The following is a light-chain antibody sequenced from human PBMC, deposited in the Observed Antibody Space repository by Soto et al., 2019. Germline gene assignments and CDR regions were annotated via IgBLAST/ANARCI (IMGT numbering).Light chain of an antibody. CDR2: DVS. V-gene: IGKV1D-13*01. CDR3: QQFYNYAIT. Sequence: ALHVPQSPSSLSASVGDRVTITCRASQDIRGALAWYQQKPGKAPKMLIYDVSTLEREVPSRFSGSSSGTDSTLAISSLQPEDFATYYCQQFYNYAITCGQGTRLEIK. CDR1: QDIRGA. J-gene: IGKJ5*01.